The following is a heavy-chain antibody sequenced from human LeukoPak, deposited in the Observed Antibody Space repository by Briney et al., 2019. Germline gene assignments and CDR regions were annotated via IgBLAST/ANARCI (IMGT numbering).Heavy chain of an antibody. D-gene: IGHD3-3*01. CDR2: INQSGTT. CDR1: GGYFSDYY. CDR3: AKNGQSGFSFDP. J-gene: IGHJ5*02. Sequence: SETLSLTCAIYGGYFSDYYWSWIRQPPGKGLEWIGEINQSGTTNYNPSLKSRVTISVDTSKNQFSLKVKSVTAADTAVYYCAKNGQSGFSFDPWGQGTLVTVSS. V-gene: IGHV4-34*01.